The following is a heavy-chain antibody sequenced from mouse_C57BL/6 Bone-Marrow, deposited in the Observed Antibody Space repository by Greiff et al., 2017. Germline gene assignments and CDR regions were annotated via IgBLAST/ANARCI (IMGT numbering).Heavy chain of an antibody. CDR2: IYPGSGST. V-gene: IGHV1-55*01. CDR3: AIALYGNYGGDY. Sequence: QVQLQQPGAELVKPGASVKMSCKASGYTFTSYWITWVKQRPGQGLEWIGDIYPGSGSTNYNEKFKSKATLTVDTSSSTAYMQLSSLTSEDSAVYYCAIALYGNYGGDYWGQGTTLTVSS. CDR1: GYTFTSYW. D-gene: IGHD2-1*01. J-gene: IGHJ2*01.